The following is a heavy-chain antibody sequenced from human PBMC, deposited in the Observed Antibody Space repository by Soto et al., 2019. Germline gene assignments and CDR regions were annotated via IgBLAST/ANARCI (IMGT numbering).Heavy chain of an antibody. J-gene: IGHJ4*02. CDR2: IGGIGNTT. CDR3: ARIRQLLFVS. D-gene: IGHD2-2*01. V-gene: IGHV3-23*01. CDR1: GFTFRVYA. Sequence: VHLSESGGALVQPGGSLRLSCAASGFTFRVYAMSWFRQAPGRGLEWVSAIGGIGNTTYYADSVKGRFTIARDNSRDTLYLQMTSLRVEDTAVYYCARIRQLLFVSWGQGTLVSVSS.